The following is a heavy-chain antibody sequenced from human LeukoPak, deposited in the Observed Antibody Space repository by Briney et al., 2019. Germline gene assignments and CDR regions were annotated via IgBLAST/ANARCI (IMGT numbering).Heavy chain of an antibody. Sequence: GGSLRLSCAASGFSFSDYYMTWIRQAPGKGLEWVSYISSSGSTIYYADSVKGRSTISRDNAKNSLYLQMNSLRAEDTAVYYCARDAMVRGTGYMDVWGKGTTVTISS. V-gene: IGHV3-11*04. CDR2: ISSSGSTI. J-gene: IGHJ6*03. CDR1: GFSFSDYY. CDR3: ARDAMVRGTGYMDV. D-gene: IGHD3-10*01.